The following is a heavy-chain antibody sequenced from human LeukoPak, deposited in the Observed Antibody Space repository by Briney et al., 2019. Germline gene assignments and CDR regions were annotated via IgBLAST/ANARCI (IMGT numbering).Heavy chain of an antibody. CDR2: IYTSGSA. V-gene: IGHV4-61*02. CDR3: ASPPAGYSSSWYGN. J-gene: IGHJ4*02. Sequence: SQTLSRTCTVSGGSISSGSYYWSWIRQPAGKGLEWIGRIYTSGSANYNPSLKSRVTISLDTPNNQLSLKLSSVTAADTAVYYCASPPAGYSSSWYGNWGQGTLVTVSS. D-gene: IGHD6-13*01. CDR1: GGSISSGSYY.